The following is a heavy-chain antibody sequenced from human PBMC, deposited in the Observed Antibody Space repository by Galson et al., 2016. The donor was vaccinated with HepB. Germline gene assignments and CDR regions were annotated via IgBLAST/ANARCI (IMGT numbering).Heavy chain of an antibody. CDR3: ARVRSSGYSCHFDN. Sequence: SVKVSCKASGYIFSTYGISWVRQALGQGLEWMGWIGPYNAYTNSAQNSRGRVTMTTDTSTSTAYMKLRSLRSDNTAVYYCARVRSSGYSCHFDNWGQGTLVTVSS. D-gene: IGHD3-22*01. V-gene: IGHV1-18*01. J-gene: IGHJ4*02. CDR2: IGPYNAYT. CDR1: GYIFSTYG.